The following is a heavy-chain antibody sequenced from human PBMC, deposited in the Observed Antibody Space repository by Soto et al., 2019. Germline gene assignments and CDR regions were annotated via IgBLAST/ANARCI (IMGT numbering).Heavy chain of an antibody. Sequence: QVQLVQSGAEVKKPGASVKVSCKASGYTFTSYGVSWVRQAPGQGLEWMGWISGYNGNTNNAQKLQGRVTMTTDTSTSTAYMELRSMRSDDTAVYYCARAGKYYYGSGSPYYYGMDVWGQGITVNVSS. D-gene: IGHD3-10*01. CDR1: GYTFTSYG. CDR2: ISGYNGNT. V-gene: IGHV1-18*04. J-gene: IGHJ6*02. CDR3: ARAGKYYYGSGSPYYYGMDV.